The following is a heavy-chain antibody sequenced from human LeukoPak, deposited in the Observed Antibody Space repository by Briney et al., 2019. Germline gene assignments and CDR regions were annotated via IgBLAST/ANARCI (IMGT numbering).Heavy chain of an antibody. CDR3: AREGSRVVVNPFDY. CDR2: IIPILGTA. Sequence: GASVKVSCKTSGGTFSSYAISWVRQAPGQGLEWMGGIIPILGTANYAEKFQGRVTITADESTSTAYMELSSLRSEDTAVYYCAREGSRVVVNPFDYWGQGTLVTVSS. CDR1: GGTFSSYA. V-gene: IGHV1-69*13. J-gene: IGHJ4*02. D-gene: IGHD3-22*01.